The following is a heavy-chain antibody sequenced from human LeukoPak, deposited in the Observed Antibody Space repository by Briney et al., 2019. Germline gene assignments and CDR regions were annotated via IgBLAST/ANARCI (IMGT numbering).Heavy chain of an antibody. V-gene: IGHV3-23*01. CDR2: ISGSGGST. CDR1: GFTFSSYA. D-gene: IGHD1-26*01. Sequence: QPGGSLRLSCAASGFTFSSYAMSWVRQAPGKGLEWVSAISGSGGSTYYADSVKGRFTISRDNSKNTLYLQMNSLRAEDTAVYYCAKDPGGSYYFMNAFDIWGQGTMVTVSS. CDR3: AKDPGGSYYFMNAFDI. J-gene: IGHJ3*02.